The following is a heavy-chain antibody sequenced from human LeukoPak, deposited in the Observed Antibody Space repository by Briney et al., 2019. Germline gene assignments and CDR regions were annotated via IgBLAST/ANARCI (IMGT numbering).Heavy chain of an antibody. CDR2: ISAYNGNT. D-gene: IGHD4-17*01. Sequence: ASVKVSCKASGYTFTSYGISWVRQAPGQGLEWMGWISAYNGNTNYAQKLQGRVTMTTDTSTSTAYMELRSLRSDDTAVYYCARDKITTSRYGDSNLFDYWGQGTLVTVSS. CDR1: GYTFTSYG. V-gene: IGHV1-18*01. CDR3: ARDKITTSRYGDSNLFDY. J-gene: IGHJ4*02.